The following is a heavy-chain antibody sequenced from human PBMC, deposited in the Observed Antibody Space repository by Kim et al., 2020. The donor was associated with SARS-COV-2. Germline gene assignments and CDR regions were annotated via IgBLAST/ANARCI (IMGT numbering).Heavy chain of an antibody. CDR1: GGSLSSSSYY. D-gene: IGHD6-19*01. CDR2: AYYIGNT. V-gene: IGHV4-39*01. J-gene: IGHJ6*01. CDR3: ARQQRHSSGWYVASYY. Sequence: SETLSLTCTVSGGSLSSSSYYWGWIRQPPGKGLEWIGTAYYIGNTYYNPSLKSRVTISVDTSKNQFSLKLGSVTAADTAVYYCARQQRHSSGWYVASYY.